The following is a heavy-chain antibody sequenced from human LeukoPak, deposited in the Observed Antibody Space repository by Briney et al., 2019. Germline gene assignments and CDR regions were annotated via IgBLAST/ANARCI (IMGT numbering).Heavy chain of an antibody. CDR3: ARRMGTMVRGVRRSYFDY. CDR1: GGSSSGYY. D-gene: IGHD3-10*01. CDR2: INHSGST. Sequence: SSETLSLTCAVYGGSSSGYYWSWIRQPPGKGLEWIGEINHSGSTNYNPSLKSRVTISVDTSKNQFSLKLSSVTAADTAVYYCARRMGTMVRGVRRSYFDYWGQGTLVTVSS. J-gene: IGHJ4*02. V-gene: IGHV4-34*01.